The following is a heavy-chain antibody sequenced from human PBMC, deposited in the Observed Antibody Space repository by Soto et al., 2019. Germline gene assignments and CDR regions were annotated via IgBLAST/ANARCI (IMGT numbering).Heavy chain of an antibody. CDR3: ERGGAEYSSWLGLDY. Sequence: QVQLVQSGAEVKKPGASVKVSCKASGHTFSSHDINWVRQATGQGLEWMGWMNPNTGNTGYAQTFQGRVSMTRDTSINTAYMELSSLRSEDTAVYYCERGGAEYSSWLGLDYWGQGTLVTVSS. V-gene: IGHV1-8*01. J-gene: IGHJ4*02. D-gene: IGHD6-6*01. CDR2: MNPNTGNT. CDR1: GHTFSSHD.